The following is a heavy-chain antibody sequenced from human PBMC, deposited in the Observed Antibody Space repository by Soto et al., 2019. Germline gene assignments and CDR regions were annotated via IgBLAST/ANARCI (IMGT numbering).Heavy chain of an antibody. CDR1: GGSISSSTYY. Sequence: LSLTCTVSGGSISSSTYYWGWIRQPPGKGLEWIGSVYYSGSTYYNPSLKSRVTISVDTSNNQFSLKLNSVTAADTAVYYCARHQYYYDSSGYTLDYWGQGTLVTVSS. J-gene: IGHJ4*02. CDR3: ARHQYYYDSSGYTLDY. CDR2: VYYSGST. D-gene: IGHD3-22*01. V-gene: IGHV4-39*01.